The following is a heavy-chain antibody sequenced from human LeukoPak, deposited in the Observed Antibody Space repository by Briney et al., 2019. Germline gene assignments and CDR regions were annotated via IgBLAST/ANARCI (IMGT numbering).Heavy chain of an antibody. CDR2: ISGSGGST. Sequence: PGRSLRLSCAASGFTFSSYSMNWVRQAPGKGLEWVSAISGSGGSTYYADSVKGRFTVSRDNAQNSLYLQMNSLRAEDTAVYYCARPYGVYYYYGMDVWGQGTTVTVSS. J-gene: IGHJ6*02. CDR1: GFTFSSYS. CDR3: ARPYGVYYYYGMDV. V-gene: IGHV3-21*01. D-gene: IGHD4/OR15-4a*01.